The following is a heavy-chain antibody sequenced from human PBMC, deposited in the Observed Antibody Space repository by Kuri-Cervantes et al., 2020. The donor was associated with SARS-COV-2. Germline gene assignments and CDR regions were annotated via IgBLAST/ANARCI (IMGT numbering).Heavy chain of an antibody. CDR3: ARDLTPFGAFDY. CDR2: IWYDGSNK. Sequence: GESLKISCAASGLTFSSYGMHWVRQAPGKGLEWVAVIWYDGSNKYYADSVKGRFTISRDNSKNTLYLQMNSLRAEDTAVYYCARDLTPFGAFDYWGQGTLVTVSS. V-gene: IGHV3-33*01. CDR1: GLTFSSYG. D-gene: IGHD3-10*01. J-gene: IGHJ4*02.